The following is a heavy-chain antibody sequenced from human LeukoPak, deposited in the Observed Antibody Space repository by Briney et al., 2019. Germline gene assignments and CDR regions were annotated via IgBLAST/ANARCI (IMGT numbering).Heavy chain of an antibody. Sequence: PGGSLIPSCAASGFTFTNYAMSWVRQPAGKGLEWVSSITGSGGSTLYAVSVKGRFTISRDNAKTTLYLQLSSQRAEDTAVYYCAKDQNLYSSGWYGGGFDYWGQGTLVTVSS. D-gene: IGHD6-19*01. J-gene: IGHJ4*02. CDR1: GFTFTNYA. CDR2: ITGSGGST. CDR3: AKDQNLYSSGWYGGGFDY. V-gene: IGHV3-23*01.